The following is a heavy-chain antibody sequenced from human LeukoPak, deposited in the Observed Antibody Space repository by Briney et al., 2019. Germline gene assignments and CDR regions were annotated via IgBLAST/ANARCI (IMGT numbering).Heavy chain of an antibody. CDR1: GYSISSGYY. V-gene: IGHV4-4*07. D-gene: IGHD3-22*01. CDR2: IYTSGST. Sequence: NPSETLSLTCTVSGYSISSGYYWGWIRQPAGKGLEWIGRIYTSGSTNYNPSLKSRVTMSVDTSKNQFSLKLSSVTAADTAVYYCARDGYYYDSSGSKRYFDYWGQGTLVTVSS. CDR3: ARDGYYYDSSGSKRYFDY. J-gene: IGHJ4*02.